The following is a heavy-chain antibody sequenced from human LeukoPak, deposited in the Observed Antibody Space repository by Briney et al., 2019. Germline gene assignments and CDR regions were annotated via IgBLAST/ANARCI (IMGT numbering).Heavy chain of an antibody. CDR1: GGSISNYY. D-gene: IGHD1-26*01. V-gene: IGHV4-59*08. Sequence: SETLSLTCTVSGGSISNYYWSWIRQPPGKGLEWIGYIYYSGSTNYNPSLKSRVTISVDTSKNQFSLKLSSVTAADTAVYYCARHGWELNFDYWGQGTLVTVSS. CDR2: IYYSGST. J-gene: IGHJ4*02. CDR3: ARHGWELNFDY.